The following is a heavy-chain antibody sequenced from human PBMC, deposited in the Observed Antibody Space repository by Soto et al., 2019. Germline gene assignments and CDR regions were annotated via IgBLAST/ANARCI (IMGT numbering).Heavy chain of an antibody. CDR3: ARPPRWLGQRGDFDY. J-gene: IGHJ4*02. V-gene: IGHV3-7*05. D-gene: IGHD6-19*01. CDR2: IRQDGSDK. Sequence: EVQLVESGGGLVQPGGSLRLSCAASGFTFSNFWMSLVRQAPGKGLEWVANIRQDGSDKYYLEPVEGRFTISRDNSKNSLYLQMNSLRAEDAALYYCARPPRWLGQRGDFDYWGQGTLVTVSS. CDR1: GFTFSNFW.